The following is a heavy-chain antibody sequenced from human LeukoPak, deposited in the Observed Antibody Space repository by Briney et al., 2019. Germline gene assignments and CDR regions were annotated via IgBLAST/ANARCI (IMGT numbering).Heavy chain of an antibody. V-gene: IGHV3-33*01. J-gene: IGHJ5*02. D-gene: IGHD1-14*01. CDR2: IRYDGSNT. CDR1: GFTVSSYG. CDR3: ARDGVPLEPRASWFDP. Sequence: PGRSLRVSCTASGFTVSSYGMHWVCQAPGKGLEWVAVIRYDGSNTDYADAVKGRFTNARDTSKNTLSLQKNSLRAEDTAVYYCARDGVPLEPRASWFDPWGQGTLVTVSS.